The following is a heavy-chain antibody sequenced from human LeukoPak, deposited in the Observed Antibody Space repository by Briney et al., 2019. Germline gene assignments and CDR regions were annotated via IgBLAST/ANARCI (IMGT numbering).Heavy chain of an antibody. D-gene: IGHD6-19*01. CDR3: AKSNSGWYFVY. CDR1: GFTFSSYA. Sequence: GGSLRLSCAASGFTFSSYAMHWVRQAPGKGLEWVAVISYDGSNKYYADSVKGRFTISRDNSKNTLYLQMNSLRAEDTAVYYCAKSNSGWYFVYWGQGTLVTVSS. V-gene: IGHV3-30*04. CDR2: ISYDGSNK. J-gene: IGHJ4*02.